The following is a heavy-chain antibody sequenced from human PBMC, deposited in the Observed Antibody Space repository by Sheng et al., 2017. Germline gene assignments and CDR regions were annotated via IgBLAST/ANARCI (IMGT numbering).Heavy chain of an antibody. D-gene: IGHD4-17*01. V-gene: IGHV3-30*02. Sequence: QVQLVESGGGVVQPGGSLRLSCAASGFTFSSYGMHWVRQAPGKGLEWVAFIRYDGSNKYYADSVKGRFTISRDNSKNTLYLQMNSLRAEDTAVYYCAKDQLGDYGRNWFDPWGQGTLVTVSS. CDR2: IRYDGSNK. CDR3: AKDQLGDYGRNWFDP. J-gene: IGHJ5*02. CDR1: GFTFSSYG.